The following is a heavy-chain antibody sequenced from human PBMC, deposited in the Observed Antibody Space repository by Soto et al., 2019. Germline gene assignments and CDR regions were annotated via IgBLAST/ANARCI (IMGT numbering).Heavy chain of an antibody. J-gene: IGHJ4*02. CDR3: ARAPVVISRRYFDY. Sequence: LSLTCTVSGASISSGDYYWGWVRQPPGKGLEWIGYIYYSGSTYYNPSLKSRVTISVDTSKNQFSLKLSSVTAADTAVYYCARAPVVISRRYFDYWGQGTLVTVSS. CDR2: IYYSGST. D-gene: IGHD2-15*01. V-gene: IGHV4-30-4*01. CDR1: GASISSGDYY.